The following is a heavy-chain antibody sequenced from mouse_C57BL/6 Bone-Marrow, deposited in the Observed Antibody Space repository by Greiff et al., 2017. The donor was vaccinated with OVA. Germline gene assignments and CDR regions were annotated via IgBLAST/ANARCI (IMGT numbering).Heavy chain of an antibody. J-gene: IGHJ3*01. CDR3: ARGGTSPFAK. D-gene: IGHD4-1*01. CDR1: GYSFTGYY. V-gene: IGHV1-42*01. CDR2: INPSTGGT. Sequence: EVQVVESGPELVKPGASVKISCKASGYSFTGYYMNWVKQSPEKSLEWIGEINPSTGGTTYNQKFKAKATLTVDKSSSTAYMQLKSLTSEDSAVYYCARGGTSPFAKGGQGTLVTVSA.